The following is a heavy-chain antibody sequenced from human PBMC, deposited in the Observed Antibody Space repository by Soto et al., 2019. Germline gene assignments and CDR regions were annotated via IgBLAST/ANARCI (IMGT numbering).Heavy chain of an antibody. CDR3: ARDREGLEAYYVDV. D-gene: IGHD1-26*01. V-gene: IGHV4-59*01. CDR2: IYYSGST. CDR1: GGSISSYY. Sequence: QVQLQESGPGLVKPSETLSLTCTVSGGSISSYYWSWIRQPPGKGLEWIGYIYYSGSTNYNPSLKSRVTISVDTSKNQFSLKLSSVTAADTAVYYCARDREGLEAYYVDVWGKGTTVTVSS. J-gene: IGHJ6*03.